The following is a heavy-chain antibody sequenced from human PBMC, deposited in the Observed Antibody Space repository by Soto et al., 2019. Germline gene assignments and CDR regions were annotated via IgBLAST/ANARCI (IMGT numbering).Heavy chain of an antibody. Sequence: QVQLQESGPGLVKPSQTLSLTCTVSGGSISSGDYYWSWIRQPPGKGLEWIGYIYYSGSTYYNPSLKSRVTISVDTSKNQFSLKLSSVTAADTAVYYCARGRLWFGESHHYGMDVWGQGTTVTVSS. D-gene: IGHD3-10*01. CDR2: IYYSGST. CDR1: GGSISSGDYY. CDR3: ARGRLWFGESHHYGMDV. V-gene: IGHV4-30-4*01. J-gene: IGHJ6*02.